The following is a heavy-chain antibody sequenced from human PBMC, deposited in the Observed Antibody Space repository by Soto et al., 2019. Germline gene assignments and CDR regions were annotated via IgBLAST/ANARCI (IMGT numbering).Heavy chain of an antibody. CDR2: ISNDGSST. Sequence: EVQLVESGGGLVQPGGSLRLSCAASGFTSSSYWIHWVRQAPGKGLVWVSRISNDGSSTNYADSVKGRFTISRDNAKNTEYLQMNSLRAEDTSLYYCARDTYYYDSSDHFSADAFDIWGQGTMVTVSS. CDR1: GFTSSSYW. J-gene: IGHJ3*02. V-gene: IGHV3-74*01. D-gene: IGHD3-22*01. CDR3: ARDTYYYDSSDHFSADAFDI.